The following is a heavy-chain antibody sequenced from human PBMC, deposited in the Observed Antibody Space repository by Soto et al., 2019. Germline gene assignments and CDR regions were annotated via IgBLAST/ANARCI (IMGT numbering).Heavy chain of an antibody. Sequence: PGGSLRLSCAASGFTFSSYSMNWVRQAPGKGLEWVSYISSSSSTIYYADSVKGQFTISRDNAKNSLYLQMNRLRDEDTAVYYCARGGGAGGNFRIHYWGQGTVVTVSS. J-gene: IGHJ4*02. CDR2: ISSSSSTI. CDR3: ARGGGAGGNFRIHY. CDR1: GFTFSSYS. V-gene: IGHV3-48*02. D-gene: IGHD2-21*02.